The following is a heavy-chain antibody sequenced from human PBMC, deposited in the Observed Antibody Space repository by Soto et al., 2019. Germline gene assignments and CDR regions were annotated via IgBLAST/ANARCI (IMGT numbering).Heavy chain of an antibody. D-gene: IGHD5-12*01. J-gene: IGHJ5*01. Sequence: GGSLRLSCAASGFNFNVYSMNWVRQAPGKGLERISSISSSSNYIHYRDSVRGRFTISRDNAKNSLYLQLDSLRVEDTAVYFCARDRGSEVFDSWGQGTLVTVSS. CDR2: ISSSSNYI. CDR1: GFNFNVYS. V-gene: IGHV3-21*01. CDR3: ARDRGSEVFDS.